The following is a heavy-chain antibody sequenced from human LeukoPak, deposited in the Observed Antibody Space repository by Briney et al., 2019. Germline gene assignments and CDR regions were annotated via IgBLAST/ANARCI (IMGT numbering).Heavy chain of an antibody. CDR3: ARTSGYSSGWYEYYFDY. CDR1: GYTFTGYY. J-gene: IGHJ4*02. Sequence: ASVTVSCKASGYTFTGYYMHWVRQAPGQGLGWMGWINPNSGGTNYAQKFQGRVTMTRDTSISTAYMELSRLRSDDTAVYYCARTSGYSSGWYEYYFDYWGQGTLVTVSS. V-gene: IGHV1-2*02. D-gene: IGHD6-19*01. CDR2: INPNSGGT.